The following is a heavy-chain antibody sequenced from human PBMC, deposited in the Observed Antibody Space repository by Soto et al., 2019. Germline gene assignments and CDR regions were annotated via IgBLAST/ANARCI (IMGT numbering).Heavy chain of an antibody. D-gene: IGHD3-10*01. J-gene: IGHJ4*02. V-gene: IGHV1-18*01. CDR2: RSAFNGNT. CDR1: GYTFRDYG. CDR3: PRVELSTMLRSDY. Sequence: QVQLVQSGAEVMKPGASVKVSCQAAGYTFRDYGLNWMRQAPGQGLAWLGWRSAFNGNTKYAQKFQDRVTMTTDRSTSTAFLERRSLRSADTALYYWPRVELSTMLRSDYGGQGTLVTVSS.